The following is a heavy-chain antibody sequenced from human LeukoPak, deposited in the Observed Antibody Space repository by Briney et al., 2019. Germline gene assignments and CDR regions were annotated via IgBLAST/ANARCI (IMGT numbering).Heavy chain of an antibody. CDR2: ISAYNGNT. CDR1: GYTFTSYG. Sequence: ASVKVSCKASGYTFTSYGISWVRQAPGQGLEWMGWISAYNGNTNYAQKFQGRVTMTTDTSTSTVYMELRGLRSDDTAVYYCARAGRTIFGVVTYYGMDVWGQGTTVIVSS. CDR3: ARAGRTIFGVVTYYGMDV. V-gene: IGHV1-18*01. D-gene: IGHD3-3*01. J-gene: IGHJ6*02.